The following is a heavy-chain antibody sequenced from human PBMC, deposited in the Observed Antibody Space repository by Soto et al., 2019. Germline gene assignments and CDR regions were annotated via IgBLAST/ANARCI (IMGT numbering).Heavy chain of an antibody. CDR1: GFTFSSYA. V-gene: IGHV3-23*01. CDR3: ANADIVVVPGPISLDY. CDR2: ISGSGGST. Sequence: EVQLLESGGGLVQPGGSLRLSCAASGFTFSSYAMSWVRQAPGKGLEWVSAISGSGGSTYYADSVKGRFTISRDNSKNTLYLQMNSLRADDTAVYYCANADIVVVPGPISLDYWGQGTLVTVSS. D-gene: IGHD2-2*01. J-gene: IGHJ4*02.